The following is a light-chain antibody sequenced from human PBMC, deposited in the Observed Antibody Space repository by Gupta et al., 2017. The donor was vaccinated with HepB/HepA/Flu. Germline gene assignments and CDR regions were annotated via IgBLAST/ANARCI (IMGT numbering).Light chain of an antibody. J-gene: IGLJ2*01. V-gene: IGLV2-11*01. Sequence: QSALTQPRSVSGSPGQSVTISCTGTSSDVCGYNYVSWYQQHPGKAPKLMIYDVSKRPSGVPDRFSGSKSGNTASLTISGLQAEDEADYYCCSYAGSYTHVVFGRGTKLTVL. CDR1: SSDVCGYNY. CDR3: CSYAGSYTHVV. CDR2: DVS.